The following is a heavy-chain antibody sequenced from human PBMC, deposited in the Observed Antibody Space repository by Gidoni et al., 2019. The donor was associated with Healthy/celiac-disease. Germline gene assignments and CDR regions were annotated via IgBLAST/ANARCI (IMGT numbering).Heavy chain of an antibody. J-gene: IGHJ3*02. CDR1: GGSLSGSY. V-gene: IGHV4-34*01. Sequence: QVQLQQWGAGLLKPSETLSLTGAVYGGSLSGSYWSWIRQPPGKGLEWIGEITHSGSTNYNPSLKSRVTISVDTSKNQFSLKLSSVTAADTAVYYCARGGKVVIAIRAHAFDIWGQGTMVTVSS. CDR2: ITHSGST. D-gene: IGHD2-21*01. CDR3: ARGGKVVIAIRAHAFDI.